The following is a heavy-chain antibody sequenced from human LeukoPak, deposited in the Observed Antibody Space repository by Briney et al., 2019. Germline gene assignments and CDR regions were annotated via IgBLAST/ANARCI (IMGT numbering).Heavy chain of an antibody. D-gene: IGHD2-2*01. Sequence: SQTMSLTCTVSGGSISSGGYYWSWIRQHPGKGLEWIGYIYYSGSTYYNPSLKSRVTISVDTSKNQFSLKLSSVTAADTAVYHCASCSSSHSYFDYWGQGTLVTVSS. CDR1: GGSISSGGYY. J-gene: IGHJ4*02. V-gene: IGHV4-31*03. CDR2: IYYSGST. CDR3: ASCSSSHSYFDY.